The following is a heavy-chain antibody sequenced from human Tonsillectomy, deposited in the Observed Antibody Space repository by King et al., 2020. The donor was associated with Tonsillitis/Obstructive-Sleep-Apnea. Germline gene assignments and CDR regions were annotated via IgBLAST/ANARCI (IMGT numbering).Heavy chain of an antibody. Sequence: VQLVESGGGLVKPGGSLRLSCAASGFTFSPYSMNWVRQAPGKGLEWVSSISSSSSYIYYADSVKGRFTVSRDNAKNSLYLQMNSLRAEDTAVYYCASEGGLRFLEWLPDYGMDVWGQGTTVTVSS. CDR3: ASEGGLRFLEWLPDYGMDV. CDR1: GFTFSPYS. J-gene: IGHJ6*02. D-gene: IGHD3-3*01. CDR2: ISSSSSYI. V-gene: IGHV3-21*01.